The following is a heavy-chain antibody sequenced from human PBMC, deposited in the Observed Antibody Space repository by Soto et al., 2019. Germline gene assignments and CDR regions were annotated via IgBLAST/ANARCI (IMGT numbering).Heavy chain of an antibody. D-gene: IGHD6-13*01. J-gene: IGHJ6*02. Sequence: GGSLRLSCAASGFTFSSYAMSWVRQAPGKGLEWVSAISGSGGSTYYADSVKGRFTISRDNSKNTLYLQMNSLRAEDTAVYYCAKSTAYTAAASGGSFYYYGMDVWGQGTTVTVSS. CDR1: GFTFSSYA. CDR3: AKSTAYTAAASGGSFYYYGMDV. V-gene: IGHV3-23*01. CDR2: ISGSGGST.